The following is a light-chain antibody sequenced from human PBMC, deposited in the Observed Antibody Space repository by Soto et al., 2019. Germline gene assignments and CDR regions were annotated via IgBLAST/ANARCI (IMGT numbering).Light chain of an antibody. CDR2: EVN. CDR3: SSYAGSNNYV. J-gene: IGLJ1*01. Sequence: QSALTQRPSASGSPGQSVAISCTGTSSDVGGYNYVSWYQLHPGKAPKLMIYEVNLRPSGVPDRFSGSKSGNTASLTVSGLRAEDEADYYCSSYAGSNNYVFGTGTKLTVL. CDR1: SSDVGGYNY. V-gene: IGLV2-8*01.